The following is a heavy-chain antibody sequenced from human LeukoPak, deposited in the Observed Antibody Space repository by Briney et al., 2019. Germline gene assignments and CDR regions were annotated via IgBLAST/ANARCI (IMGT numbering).Heavy chain of an antibody. Sequence: ASVKVSCKASGYTFTSYGVSWVRQAPGQGLEWMGWISAYNGNTNYAQKLQGRVTMTTDTSTSTAYMELRSLRSDDTAVYYCARGEFGVVTKNNWFAPGAEETLVTVSS. V-gene: IGHV1-18*01. J-gene: IGHJ5*02. CDR2: ISAYNGNT. CDR3: ARGEFGVVTKNNWFAP. CDR1: GYTFTSYG. D-gene: IGHD2-21*02.